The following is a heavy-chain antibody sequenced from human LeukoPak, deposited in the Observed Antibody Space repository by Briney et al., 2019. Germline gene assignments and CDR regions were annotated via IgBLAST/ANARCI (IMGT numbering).Heavy chain of an antibody. D-gene: IGHD6-13*01. Sequence: GESLKIYCKGSGYSFTNYWIGWLRQMPGKGLKWMGIIYPGDSDTRYRPSFQGQLTISADKSISTAYLQWSSLKASDTAMYFCAKPSQQGRIADAMDFWGQGTTVTVSS. CDR2: IYPGDSDT. J-gene: IGHJ6*02. CDR3: AKPSQQGRIADAMDF. CDR1: GYSFTNYW. V-gene: IGHV5-51*01.